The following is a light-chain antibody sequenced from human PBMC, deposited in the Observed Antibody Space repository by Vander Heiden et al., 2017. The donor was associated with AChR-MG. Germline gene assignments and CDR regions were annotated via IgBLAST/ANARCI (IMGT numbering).Light chain of an antibody. CDR2: GTS. V-gene: IGKV1-39*01. CDR3: QQSYGSPYT. Sequence: DIQMTQSPSSLSANVGDRVTITCRASQAMNNFLHWYQQKSGKAPKLLISGTSNLQIGVPSRFSGSGSWTEFTLTISSLQPEDFATYYCQQSYGSPYTFGQGTKLEIK. CDR1: QAMNNF. J-gene: IGKJ2*01.